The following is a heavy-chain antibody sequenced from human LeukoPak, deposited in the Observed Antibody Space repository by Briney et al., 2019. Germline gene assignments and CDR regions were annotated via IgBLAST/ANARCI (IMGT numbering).Heavy chain of an antibody. CDR1: GSRFTSYW. D-gene: IGHD2-2*01. CDR3: ARGRLDCSSTSCYYYFDY. CDR2: IYPGDSDT. J-gene: IGHJ4*02. V-gene: IGHV5-51*01. Sequence: GASLKISCKGSGSRFTSYWIGWVRWMPGKGLEWMGIIYPGDSDTRYSPSFQGQVTISADKSISTAYLQWSSLKASDTAMFYCARGRLDCSSTSCYYYFDYWGQGTLVTVSS.